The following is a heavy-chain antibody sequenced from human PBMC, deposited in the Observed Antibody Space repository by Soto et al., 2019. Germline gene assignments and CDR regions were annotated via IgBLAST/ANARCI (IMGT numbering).Heavy chain of an antibody. CDR2: VNPSGGIT. D-gene: IGHD6-6*01. CDR3: AKGSNSSSFYYYYFMDV. J-gene: IGHJ6*03. V-gene: IGHV1-46*03. CDR1: GDTFTSYY. Sequence: QVQLVQSGAEVKKPGASVKVSCKASGDTFTSYYIHWVRQAPGQGPEWMAIVNPSGGITVYAQRFQGRATMTGDPSTSTVYMELSSLRSEDTAVYYCAKGSNSSSFYYYYFMDVWGKGTTVTVSS.